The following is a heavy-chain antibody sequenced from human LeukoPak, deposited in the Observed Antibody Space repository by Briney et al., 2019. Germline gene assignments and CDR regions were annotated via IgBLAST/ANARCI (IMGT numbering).Heavy chain of an antibody. CDR1: GFTFSSYG. J-gene: IGHJ4*02. D-gene: IGHD1-20*01. Sequence: GGSLRLSCTASGFTFSSYGMSWVRQAPGKGLEWVSAISSSGGSTYYADSVKGRLTISRDDSKNTLYLQMNSLRAEDTAVYYCAKGAWYNWNHYFDYWGQGTLVTVSS. CDR2: ISSSGGST. V-gene: IGHV3-23*01. CDR3: AKGAWYNWNHYFDY.